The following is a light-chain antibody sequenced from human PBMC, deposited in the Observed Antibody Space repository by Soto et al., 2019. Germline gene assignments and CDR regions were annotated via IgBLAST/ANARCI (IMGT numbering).Light chain of an antibody. CDR2: WAF. CDR1: QSVLYSSNNKNY. V-gene: IGKV4-1*01. Sequence: DIVMTQSPDSLAVSLGERATINCKSSQSVLYSSNNKNYLAWYQQKRGHPPKLLITWAFTRESGVPDRFSGSGSETDISRSISSLEAEDVAVYYWQQYYTASRAFGQGTKVEIK. CDR3: QQYYTASRA. J-gene: IGKJ1*01.